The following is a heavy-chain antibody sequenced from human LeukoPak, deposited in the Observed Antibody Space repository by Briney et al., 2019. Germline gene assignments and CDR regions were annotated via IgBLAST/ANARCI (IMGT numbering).Heavy chain of an antibody. V-gene: IGHV3-23*01. CDR3: ATFGVIVRNDYFDY. Sequence: GGSLRLSCAASGFTFSSYWMSWVRQAPGKGLEWVSSITANGDATYYADSVKGRFTISRDNSKNTLYLQMSSLRAEDTAVYYCATFGVIVRNDYFDYWGQGALVAVSS. CDR2: ITANGDAT. CDR1: GFTFSSYW. J-gene: IGHJ4*02. D-gene: IGHD3-3*01.